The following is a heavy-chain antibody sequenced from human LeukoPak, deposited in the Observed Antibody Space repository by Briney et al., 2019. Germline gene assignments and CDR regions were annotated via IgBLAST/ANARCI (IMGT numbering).Heavy chain of an antibody. CDR1: GGSISSYY. J-gene: IGHJ5*02. D-gene: IGHD5-18*01. CDR2: VYTSGST. CDR3: ARGLGYSSWFDP. Sequence: SETLSLTCTVSGGSISSYYWSWIRQPPGKGLEWIGYVYTSGSTNYNPSLKSRVTISVDTSKNHFSLKLSSVTAADTAVYYCARGLGYSSWFDPWGQGTLVTVSS. V-gene: IGHV4-59*01.